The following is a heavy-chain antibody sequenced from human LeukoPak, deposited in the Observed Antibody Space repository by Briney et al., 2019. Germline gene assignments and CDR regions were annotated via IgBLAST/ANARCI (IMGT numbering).Heavy chain of an antibody. Sequence: GGSLRLSCAASGFTFSCYSMNWVRQAPGKGLEWVSSISSSSSYIYYADSVKGRFTISRDNAKNSLYLQMNSLRAEDTAVYYCARVGGYDPYYYYGMDVWGQGTTVTVSS. J-gene: IGHJ6*02. CDR2: ISSSSSYI. CDR3: ARVGGYDPYYYYGMDV. V-gene: IGHV3-21*01. D-gene: IGHD5-12*01. CDR1: GFTFSCYS.